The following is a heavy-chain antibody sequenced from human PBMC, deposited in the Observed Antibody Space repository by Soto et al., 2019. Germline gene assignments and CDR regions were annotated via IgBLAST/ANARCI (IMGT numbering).Heavy chain of an antibody. J-gene: IGHJ3*02. Sequence: QLQLQESGPGLVKPSETLSLTCTVSGGSVRTNSFYWGWVRQSPGKGLEWIASIFSSGYTYYNPSLKSRVTMSLDTSTNQFSLRLSSVTAADTAVYFCARHVLISGRLHGFDTWGRGTMVTVSS. CDR3: ARHVLISGRLHGFDT. CDR1: GGSVRTNSFY. D-gene: IGHD3-16*01. CDR2: IFSSGYT. V-gene: IGHV4-39*01.